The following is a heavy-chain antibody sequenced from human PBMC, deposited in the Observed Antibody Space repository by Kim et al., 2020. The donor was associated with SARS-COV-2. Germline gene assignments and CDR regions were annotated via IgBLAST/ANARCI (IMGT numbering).Heavy chain of an antibody. Sequence: SQTLSLTCDISGDSVSSNSAAWNWIRQSPSRGLEWLGRTYYRSNWYNDYAVSVKSRITINPDTSKNQFSLQLNSVTPEDTAVYYCAREAFSSSYPPSFDYWGQGTLVTVSS. CDR1: GDSVSSNSAA. V-gene: IGHV6-1*01. D-gene: IGHD6-13*01. J-gene: IGHJ4*02. CDR2: TYYRSNWYN. CDR3: AREAFSSSYPPSFDY.